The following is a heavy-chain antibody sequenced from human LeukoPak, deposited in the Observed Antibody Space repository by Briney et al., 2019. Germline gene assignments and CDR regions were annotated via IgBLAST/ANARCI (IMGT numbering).Heavy chain of an antibody. J-gene: IGHJ6*03. CDR1: GYTFTDYY. CDR2: VDPEDGET. D-gene: IGHD3-9*01. V-gene: IGHV1-69-2*01. Sequence: ASVKVSCKVSGYTFTDYYMHWVPQAPGKGLEWMGLVDPEDGETIYAEKFQGRVTITADTSTGTAYMELSSLRSEDTAVYYCATDLRDILTGPYYYYMDVWGKGTTVTVSS. CDR3: ATDLRDILTGPYYYYMDV.